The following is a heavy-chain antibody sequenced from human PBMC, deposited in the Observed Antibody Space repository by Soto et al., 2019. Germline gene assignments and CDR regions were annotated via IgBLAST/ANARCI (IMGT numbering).Heavy chain of an antibody. CDR2: IIPIFGTA. CDR3: ARYSYGYIWFDP. Sequence: ASVKVSCKASGGTFSSYAISWVRQAPGKGLEWMGGIIPIFGTANYAQKFQGRVTITADESTSTAYMELSSLRSEDTAVYYCARYSYGYIWFDPWGQGTLVTVSS. J-gene: IGHJ5*02. CDR1: GGTFSSYA. D-gene: IGHD5-18*01. V-gene: IGHV1-69*13.